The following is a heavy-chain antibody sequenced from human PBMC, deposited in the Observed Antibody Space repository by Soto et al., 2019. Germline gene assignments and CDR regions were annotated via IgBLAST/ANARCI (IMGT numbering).Heavy chain of an antibody. CDR2: IYYSGST. CDR3: ARSTVTTIRFDP. V-gene: IGHV4-59*01. Sequence: SETLSLTCTVSGGSISSYYWSWIRQPPGKGLEWIGYIYYSGSTNYNPSLKSRVTISVDTSKNQFSLKLSPVTAADTAVYYCARSTVTTIRFDPWGQGTLVTVSS. CDR1: GGSISSYY. D-gene: IGHD4-4*01. J-gene: IGHJ5*02.